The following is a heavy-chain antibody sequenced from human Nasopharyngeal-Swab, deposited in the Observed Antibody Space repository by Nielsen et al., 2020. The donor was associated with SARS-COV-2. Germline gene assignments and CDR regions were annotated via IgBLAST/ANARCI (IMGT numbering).Heavy chain of an antibody. J-gene: IGHJ6*03. D-gene: IGHD5-12*01. CDR2: IYPGDSDT. CDR3: ARHVVRGYDPNYYYYYMDV. CDR1: GYSFTSYW. V-gene: IGHV5-51*01. Sequence: GESLKISCKGSGYSFTSYWIGWVRQMPGKGLEWMGIIYPGDSDTRYSPSFQGQVTISADKSISTAYLQWSSLKASDTAMYYCARHVVRGYDPNYYYYYMDVWGEGTTVTVSS.